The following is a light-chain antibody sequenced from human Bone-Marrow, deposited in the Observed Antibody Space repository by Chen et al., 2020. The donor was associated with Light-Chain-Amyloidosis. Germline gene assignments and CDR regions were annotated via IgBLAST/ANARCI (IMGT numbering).Light chain of an antibody. CDR2: EVT. CDR3: SSYTITNALV. J-gene: IGLJ1*01. CDR1: SSHVGGDNH. Sequence: QSALTQPASVPGSPGQPITIHCPGPSSHVGGDNHVSLYQQQPDKAPKLMIYEVTNRPSWVRDVFSGSKADNTASLTISVLQTEDEADYFCSSYTITNALVFGSGTRVTVL. V-gene: IGLV2-14*01.